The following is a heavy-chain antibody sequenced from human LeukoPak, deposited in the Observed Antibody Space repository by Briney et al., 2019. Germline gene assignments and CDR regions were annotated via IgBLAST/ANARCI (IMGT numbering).Heavy chain of an antibody. Sequence: VKVSCKASGGTFSSYAISWVRQAPGQGLEWMGGIIPIFGTANYAQKFQGRVTITADESTSTAYMELSSLRSEDTAVYYCARTRSSTWHLLDYWGQGTLVTVSS. V-gene: IGHV1-69*13. CDR3: ARTRSSTWHLLDY. J-gene: IGHJ4*02. CDR2: IIPIFGTA. CDR1: GGTFSSYA. D-gene: IGHD6-13*01.